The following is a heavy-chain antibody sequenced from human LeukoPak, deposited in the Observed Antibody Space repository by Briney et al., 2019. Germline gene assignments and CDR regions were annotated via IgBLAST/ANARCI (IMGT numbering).Heavy chain of an antibody. CDR2: ITPGGSAI. D-gene: IGHD3-10*01. CDR3: AIDEAGAHFEN. Sequence: GGSLRLSCAVSGLIFSDYYMSWIRQTPGTGLEWVSYITPGGSAIYYADSVKGRFTISRDNAKNSLYLQMNSLRAEDTAVYYCAIDEAGAHFENWGQGTLVTVSS. V-gene: IGHV3-11*04. CDR1: GLIFSDYY. J-gene: IGHJ4*02.